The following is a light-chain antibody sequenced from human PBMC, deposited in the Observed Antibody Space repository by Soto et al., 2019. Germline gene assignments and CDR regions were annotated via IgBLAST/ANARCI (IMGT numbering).Light chain of an antibody. V-gene: IGKV1-6*01. CDR3: T. Sequence: AIQMTQSPSSLSASVGDRVTITCRASQGIGNDLGWYQQKSGKAPKLLIYAASNLQSGVPSRFSGSGSGTDFTLSISGLQPEDVATYPLTCGGGTKVEI. CDR2: AAS. J-gene: IGKJ4*01. CDR1: QGIGND.